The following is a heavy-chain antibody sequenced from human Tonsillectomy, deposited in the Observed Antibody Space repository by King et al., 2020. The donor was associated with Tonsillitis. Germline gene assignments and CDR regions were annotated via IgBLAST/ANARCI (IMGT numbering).Heavy chain of an antibody. D-gene: IGHD2-2*01. Sequence: QLVQSGGGLVQPGRSLRLSCAASGFTFDDYAMHWVRQAPGKGLEWVSGISWNSGSIGYADSVKGRFTISRDNAKNSLYLQMNSLRAEDTALYYCAKDAGCSSTRGYYSYYGMDVWGQGTTVTVSS. CDR1: GFTFDDYA. CDR2: ISWNSGSI. V-gene: IGHV3-9*01. J-gene: IGHJ6*02. CDR3: AKDAGCSSTRGYYSYYGMDV.